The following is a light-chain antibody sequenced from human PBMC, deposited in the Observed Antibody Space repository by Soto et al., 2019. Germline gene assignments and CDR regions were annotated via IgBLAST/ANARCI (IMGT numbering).Light chain of an antibody. CDR1: SSDVGGYNY. J-gene: IGLJ1*01. V-gene: IGLV2-8*01. CDR3: SSFTTTSTHV. Sequence: QSVLTQPPSASGSPGQSVAISCTGTSSDVGGYNYVSWYQRHPGKAPKLMIYEVNKRPSGVPDRFSGSKSGNTASLTVSGLQAEDEADYYCSSFTTTSTHVFGTGTKVTVL. CDR2: EVN.